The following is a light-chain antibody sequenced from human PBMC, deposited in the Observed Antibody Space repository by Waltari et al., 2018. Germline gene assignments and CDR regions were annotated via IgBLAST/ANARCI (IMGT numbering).Light chain of an antibody. CDR3: SSYTSSTFYV. Sequence: QSALTQPASVSGSPGQSITIPCPGTSSAVGGYNYVPWYQQHPGKAPKLMIYEVSNRPSGVSNRFSGSKSGNTASLTISGLQAEDEADYYCSSYTSSTFYVFGTGTKVTVL. CDR2: EVS. V-gene: IGLV2-14*01. J-gene: IGLJ1*01. CDR1: SSAVGGYNY.